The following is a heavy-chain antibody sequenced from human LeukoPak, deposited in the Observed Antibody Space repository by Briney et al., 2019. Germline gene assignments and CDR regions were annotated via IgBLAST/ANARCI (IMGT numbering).Heavy chain of an antibody. V-gene: IGHV4-4*09. Sequence: SETLSLTCTVSGGSMSSFYWSWIRQPPGKGLEWIGDIYTSGSTNYNPSFRSRVTISVDTSEKKFSLKLTSVTAADTAVYYCSRSGPYYYMDVWGKGTTVTVSS. CDR2: IYTSGST. CDR3: SRSGPYYYMDV. J-gene: IGHJ6*03. CDR1: GGSMSSFY.